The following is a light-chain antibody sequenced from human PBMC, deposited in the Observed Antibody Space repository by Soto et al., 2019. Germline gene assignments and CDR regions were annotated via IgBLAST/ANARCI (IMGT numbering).Light chain of an antibody. CDR3: QQDDSYPLP. CDR2: DAS. CDR1: QGIRND. J-gene: IGKJ4*01. V-gene: IGKV1-6*01. Sequence: AIQMTQSPSSLSASVGDRVTITCRASQGIRNDLSWYQQKPGKAPELLIYDASSLQSGVPSRFSGSGSGTDFSLTISSLQPEDFGTYYCQQDDSYPLPFGGGTKVEIK.